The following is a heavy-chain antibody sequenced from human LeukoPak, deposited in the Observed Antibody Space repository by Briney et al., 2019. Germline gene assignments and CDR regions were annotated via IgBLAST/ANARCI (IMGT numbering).Heavy chain of an antibody. CDR3: ARGLWFGELLYLNWFDP. J-gene: IGHJ5*02. V-gene: IGHV4-61*02. D-gene: IGHD3-10*01. CDR1: GGSISSGSYY. CDR2: IYTSGST. Sequence: PSQTLSLTCTVSGGSISSGSYYWSWIRQPAGKGLEWIGRIYTSGSTNYNPSLKSRVTISVDTSKSQFSLKLSSVTAADTAVYYCARGLWFGELLYLNWFDPWGQGTLVTVSS.